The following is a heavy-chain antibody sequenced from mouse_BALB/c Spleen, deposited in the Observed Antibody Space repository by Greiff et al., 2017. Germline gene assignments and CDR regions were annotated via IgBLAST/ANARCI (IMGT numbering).Heavy chain of an antibody. J-gene: IGHJ2*01. CDR2: IWAGGST. D-gene: IGHD2-4*01. Sequence: VQLKESGPGLVAPSQSLSITCTVSGFSLTSYGVHWVRQPPGKGLEWLGVIWAGGSTNYNSALMSRLSISKDNSKSQVFLKMNSLQTDDTAMYYCAREYDYDAGYYFDYWGQGTTLTVSS. V-gene: IGHV2-9*02. CDR3: AREYDYDAGYYFDY. CDR1: GFSLTSYG.